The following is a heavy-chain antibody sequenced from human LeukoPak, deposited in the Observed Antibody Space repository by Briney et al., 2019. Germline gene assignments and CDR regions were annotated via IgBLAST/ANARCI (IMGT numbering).Heavy chain of an antibody. V-gene: IGHV1-2*04. Sequence: ASVKVSCKASGYTITGHYMHWVRQAPGQGLEWMGWINCNTGGTNYAQHFQGWVRMTRDTSISTVYMELSRLRSDDTAVYYCAREFSSSWFDYWGQGTLVTVSS. D-gene: IGHD3-22*01. J-gene: IGHJ4*02. CDR3: AREFSSSWFDY. CDR2: INCNTGGT. CDR1: GYTITGHY.